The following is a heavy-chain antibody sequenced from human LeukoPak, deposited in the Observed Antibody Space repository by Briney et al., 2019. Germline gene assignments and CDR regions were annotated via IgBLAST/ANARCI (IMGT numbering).Heavy chain of an antibody. CDR2: ISWNSGNM. Sequence: PGRSLRLSCAASGFTFDDYAMHWVRQAPGKGLEWVSGISWNSGNMGYADSVKGRFTISRDNAKNSLYLQMNSLRAEDMALYYCAKGAYYYDSSGYYWGAFDIWGQGTMVTVSS. V-gene: IGHV3-9*03. CDR3: AKGAYYYDSSGYYWGAFDI. CDR1: GFTFDDYA. J-gene: IGHJ3*02. D-gene: IGHD3-22*01.